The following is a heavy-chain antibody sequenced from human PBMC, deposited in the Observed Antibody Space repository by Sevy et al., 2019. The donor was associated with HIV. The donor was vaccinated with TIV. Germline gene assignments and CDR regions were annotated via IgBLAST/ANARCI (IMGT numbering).Heavy chain of an antibody. V-gene: IGHV1-69*10. CDR1: GGTFSSYA. CDR3: ARVGEHGIAAAGTGGPYYYYYMDV. Sequence: ASVKVSCKASGGTFSSYAISWVRQAPGQGLEWMGGIIPILGIANYAQKFQGRVTITADKSTSTAYMELSSLRSEDTAVYYCARVGEHGIAAAGTGGPYYYYYMDVWGKGTTVTVSS. CDR2: IIPILGIA. J-gene: IGHJ6*03. D-gene: IGHD6-13*01.